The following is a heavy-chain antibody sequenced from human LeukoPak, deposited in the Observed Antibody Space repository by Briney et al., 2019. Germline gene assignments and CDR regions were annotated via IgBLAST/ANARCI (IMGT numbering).Heavy chain of an antibody. CDR3: VLMVWG. V-gene: IGHV3-74*01. CDR2: INNDGSIT. CDR1: GFILSNHY. J-gene: IGHJ4*02. D-gene: IGHD3-10*01. Sequence: GGSLRLSCAVSGFILSNHYMHWVRQAPGKGLVWVSRINNDGSITSYAASVKGRFTNSKDNAKNTLYLQMNSLRAEDTAVYYCVLMVWGGGQGTLVTVSS.